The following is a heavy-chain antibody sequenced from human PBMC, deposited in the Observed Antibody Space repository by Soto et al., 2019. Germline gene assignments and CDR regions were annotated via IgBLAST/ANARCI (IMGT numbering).Heavy chain of an antibody. CDR2: INHSGST. Sequence: SETLSLTCAVSGGSISSSNWWSWVRQPPGTGLEWIGEINHSGSTNYNPSLKSRVTTSVDTSKNQFSLKLTSVTAADTAVYYCARDKITGLFDYWGQGTLVTVS. D-gene: IGHD2-8*02. J-gene: IGHJ4*02. CDR3: ARDKITGLFDY. V-gene: IGHV4-4*02. CDR1: GGSISSSNW.